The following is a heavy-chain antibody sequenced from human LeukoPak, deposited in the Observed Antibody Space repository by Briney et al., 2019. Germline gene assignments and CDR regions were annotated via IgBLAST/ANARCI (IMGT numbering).Heavy chain of an antibody. D-gene: IGHD3-22*01. CDR2: INHSGST. CDR1: GGSFSGYY. V-gene: IGHV4-34*01. Sequence: SETLSLTCAVYGGSFSGYYWSWIRQPPGKGLEWIGEINHSGSTNYNPSLKSRVTISVDTSKNQFSLKLSSVTAADTAVYYCASSHYYDSSGYYPIYYMDVWDKGTTVTVSS. J-gene: IGHJ6*03. CDR3: ASSHYYDSSGYYPIYYMDV.